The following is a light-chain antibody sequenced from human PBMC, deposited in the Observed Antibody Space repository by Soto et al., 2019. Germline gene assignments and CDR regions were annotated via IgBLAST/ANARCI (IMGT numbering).Light chain of an antibody. V-gene: IGKV3-15*01. CDR1: QSVSSN. Sequence: EIVMTQSPATLSVSPGDRVTLSCSASQSVSSNLAWYQQKPGQPHRLFVYGATRRDTGVPARFSGSRSGTEFTLTISSLQSEDVAVYYCQHYSNWPPWTFGQGTKVEIK. J-gene: IGKJ1*01. CDR2: GAT. CDR3: QHYSNWPPWT.